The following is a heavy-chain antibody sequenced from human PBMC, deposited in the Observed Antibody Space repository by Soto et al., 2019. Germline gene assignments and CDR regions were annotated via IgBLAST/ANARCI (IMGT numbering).Heavy chain of an antibody. CDR1: GESFSGYY. CDR2: INHSGST. Sequence: QVQLQQWGAGLLKPSETLSLTCAVYGESFSGYYWSWIRQSPGKGLEWIGEINHSGSTNYNPSLKSRVTVLVDTSKNQFSLKLSSVTAADTAVYYCASRGYCSGGTCSIFDYWGQGTLVTVSS. V-gene: IGHV4-34*01. CDR3: ASRGYCSGGTCSIFDY. D-gene: IGHD2-15*01. J-gene: IGHJ4*02.